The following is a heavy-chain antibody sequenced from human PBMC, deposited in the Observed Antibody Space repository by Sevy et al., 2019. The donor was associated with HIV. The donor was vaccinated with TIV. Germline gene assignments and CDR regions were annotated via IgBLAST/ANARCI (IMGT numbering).Heavy chain of an antibody. V-gene: IGHV3-15*01. D-gene: IGHD3-16*01. CDR1: GFTFSDAW. J-gene: IGHJ5*02. CDR2: IKDKTDGGTT. CDR3: TTPIDARSGGRFDP. Sequence: GGSLRLSCAASGFTFSDAWMSWVRQAPGKGLEWVGRIKDKTDGGTTDNAAPVQGRFTISRDDSKNTLYLKMNSLKTDDTAVYYCTTPIDARSGGRFDPWGQGTLVTVSS.